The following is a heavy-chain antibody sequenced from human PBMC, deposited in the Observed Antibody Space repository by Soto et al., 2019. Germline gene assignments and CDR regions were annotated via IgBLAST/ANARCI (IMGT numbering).Heavy chain of an antibody. V-gene: IGHV4-4*02. CDR2: IYRYGST. J-gene: IGHJ5*02. D-gene: IGHD2-21*01. Sequence: QVQLQESGPRLVKPSGTLSLTCAVYGGSLSSCNWWSWVRQPPGKGLEWIGEIYRYGSTSYKPSPKSRVTIAVEKSKNQISLKMASLTAADTAVYFCSGGGRPGQIDWFDPWGQGILVTVSS. CDR1: GGSLSSCNW. CDR3: SGGGRPGQIDWFDP.